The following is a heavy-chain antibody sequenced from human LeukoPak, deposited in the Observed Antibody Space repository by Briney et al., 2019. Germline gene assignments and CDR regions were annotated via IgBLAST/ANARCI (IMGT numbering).Heavy chain of an antibody. V-gene: IGHV3-30*18. J-gene: IGHJ4*02. D-gene: IGHD1-1*01. CDR2: ISYYGSNK. CDR1: GFTFSSYG. Sequence: PGRSLRLSCAASGFTFSSYGMHWVRQAPGKGLEWVAVISYYGSNKYYADSVKGRFTISRDNSKNTLYLQTNSLRAEDTAVYYCAKDRAWNGRDYFDYWGQGTLVTVSS. CDR3: AKDRAWNGRDYFDY.